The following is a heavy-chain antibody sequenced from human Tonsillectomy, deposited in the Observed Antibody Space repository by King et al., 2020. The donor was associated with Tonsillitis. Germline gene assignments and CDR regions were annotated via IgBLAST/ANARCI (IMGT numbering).Heavy chain of an antibody. J-gene: IGHJ4*02. CDR2: INPNSGGT. CDR3: ARDEVLLWFGESPPCFDY. D-gene: IGHD3-10*01. CDR1: GYTFTGYY. V-gene: IGHV1-2*02. Sequence: VQLVESGAEVKKPGASVKVSCTASGYTFTGYYMHWVRQAPGQGLEWMGWINPNSGGTNYAQKFQGRVTMTRDTSISTAYMELSRLRSDDTAVYYCARDEVLLWFGESPPCFDYWGQGTLVTVSS.